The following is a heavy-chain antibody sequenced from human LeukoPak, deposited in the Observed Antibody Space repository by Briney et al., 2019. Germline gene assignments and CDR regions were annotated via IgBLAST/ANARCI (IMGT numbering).Heavy chain of an antibody. J-gene: IGHJ4*02. Sequence: GGSLRLSCAASGFTFRVYEMNWARQAPGEGLEWVSYISSSDSTISYADSVKGRFTISRENAKNSLYLQMNSLRAEDTAVYYCAREQTYGDYFDYWGQGTLVTVSS. CDR2: ISSSDSTI. D-gene: IGHD4-17*01. CDR3: AREQTYGDYFDY. V-gene: IGHV3-48*03. CDR1: GFTFRVYE.